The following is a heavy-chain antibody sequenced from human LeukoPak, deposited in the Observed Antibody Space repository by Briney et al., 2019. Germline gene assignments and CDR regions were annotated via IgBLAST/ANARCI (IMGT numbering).Heavy chain of an antibody. J-gene: IGHJ6*02. CDR2: INHSGST. CDR3: ARDQVVTTGPYYYYYGMDV. D-gene: IGHD2-21*02. V-gene: IGHV4-34*01. CDR1: GGSFSGYY. Sequence: PSETLSLTCAVYGGSFSGYYWSWIRQPPGKGLEWIGEINHSGSTNYNPSLKSRVTISVDTSKNQFSLKLSSVTAADTAVYYCARDQVVTTGPYYYYYGMDVWGQGTTVTVSS.